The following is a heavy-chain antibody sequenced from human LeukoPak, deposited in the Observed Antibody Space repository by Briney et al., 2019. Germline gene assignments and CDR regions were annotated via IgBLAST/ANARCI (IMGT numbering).Heavy chain of an antibody. CDR2: ISGSGGST. D-gene: IGHD2-15*01. CDR3: AKPAYCSGGCCYSIGYYDY. Sequence: GGSLRLSCAASGFPFSTYAMPWVRQAPGKGVEWVSGISGSGGSTHYADSVKGRFTISRDNSKNALYLQMKSLRAEETDVYDCAKPAYCSGGCCYSIGYYDYWGQGALVTVSS. V-gene: IGHV3-23*01. CDR1: GFPFSTYA. J-gene: IGHJ4*02.